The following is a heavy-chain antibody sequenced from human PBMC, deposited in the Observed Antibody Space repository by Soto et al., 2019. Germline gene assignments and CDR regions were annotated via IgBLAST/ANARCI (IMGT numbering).Heavy chain of an antibody. CDR2: IMYSGYS. J-gene: IGHJ6*02. CDR3: ARHGFGPLHGLVDV. Sequence: QVQLQESGPGLAKPSETLSLTCTVSGDSLTNYYCSWFRQPPGKGLEWIGYIMYSGYSAYNLSLKRRGTMSMDTSKTQFSLMLESVTATDTAVYYCARHGFGPLHGLVDVWGQGTTVIVSS. CDR1: GDSLTNYY. V-gene: IGHV4-59*08. D-gene: IGHD3-10*01.